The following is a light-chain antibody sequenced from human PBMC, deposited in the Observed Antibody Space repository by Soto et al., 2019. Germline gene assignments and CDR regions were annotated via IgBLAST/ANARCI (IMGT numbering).Light chain of an antibody. Sequence: QSALTQPASVSGSPGQSITISCTGTSSDIGGYNYVSWYQHHPGKAPKFMIYDVSNRPSGVSSRFSGSKSGNTASLTISGLPAEDEGNYYCSSYTSSSTWVFGGGTKLTVL. V-gene: IGLV2-14*03. CDR2: DVS. J-gene: IGLJ3*02. CDR1: SSDIGGYNY. CDR3: SSYTSSSTWV.